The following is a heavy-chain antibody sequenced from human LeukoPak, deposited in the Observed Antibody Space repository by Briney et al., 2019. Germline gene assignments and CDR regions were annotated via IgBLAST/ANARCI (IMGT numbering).Heavy chain of an antibody. CDR3: ASGGDIVVVPAAAPPQLFDY. V-gene: IGHV4-39*07. D-gene: IGHD2-2*01. CDR1: GGSISSSSYY. Sequence: SETLSLTCTVSGGSISSSSYYWGWIRQPPGKGLEWIGSIYYSGSTYYNPSLKSRVTISVDTSKNQFSLKLSSVTAADTAVYYCASGGDIVVVPAAAPPQLFDYWGQGTLVTVSS. J-gene: IGHJ4*02. CDR2: IYYSGST.